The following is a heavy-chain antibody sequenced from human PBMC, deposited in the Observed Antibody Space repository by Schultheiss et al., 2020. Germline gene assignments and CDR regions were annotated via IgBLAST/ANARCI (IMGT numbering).Heavy chain of an antibody. V-gene: IGHV4-61*01. CDR1: GGSISSSSYY. J-gene: IGHJ6*02. Sequence: SETLSLTCTVSGGSISSSSYYWGWIRQPPGKGLEWIGYIYYSGSTNYNPSLKSRVTISVDTSKNQFSLKLSSVTAADTAVYYCARDRRLYYDILTGSMDYYYYGMDVWGQGTTVTVSS. CDR2: IYYSGST. D-gene: IGHD3-9*01. CDR3: ARDRRLYYDILTGSMDYYYYGMDV.